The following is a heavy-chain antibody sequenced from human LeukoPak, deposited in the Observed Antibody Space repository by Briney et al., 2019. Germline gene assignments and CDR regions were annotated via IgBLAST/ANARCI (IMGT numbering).Heavy chain of an antibody. CDR3: ATGLWFGELLYPLDY. D-gene: IGHD3-10*01. V-gene: IGHV1-18*01. J-gene: IGHJ4*02. CDR1: GYTFTSYG. Sequence: VASVKVSCKASGYTFTSYGISWVRQAPGQGLEWMGWISAYNGNTNYAQKLQGRVTMTTDTSTSTAYMELRSLRSDDTAVYYCATGLWFGELLYPLDYWGQGTLVTVSS. CDR2: ISAYNGNT.